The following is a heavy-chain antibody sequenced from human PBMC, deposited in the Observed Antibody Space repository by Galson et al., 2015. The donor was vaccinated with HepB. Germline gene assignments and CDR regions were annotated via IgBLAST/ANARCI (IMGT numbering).Heavy chain of an antibody. CDR3: ARGRSKWELLGDYFDY. CDR1: KYTFSDYY. J-gene: IGHJ4*02. D-gene: IGHD1-26*01. Sequence: SVKVSCKASKYTFSDYYIHWVRQAPGQGLEWMGWIFPNSGGTTYAQVFQGRVTLTSDTSINTAYMYLSSLTSDDTAVYYCARGRSKWELLGDYFDYWGQGTLVTVSS. V-gene: IGHV1-2*02. CDR2: IFPNSGGT.